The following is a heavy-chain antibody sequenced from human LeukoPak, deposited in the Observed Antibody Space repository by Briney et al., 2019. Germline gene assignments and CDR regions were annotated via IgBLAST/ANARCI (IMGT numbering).Heavy chain of an antibody. CDR2: IKQDGSEK. J-gene: IGHJ4*02. D-gene: IGHD3-22*01. CDR3: ARDYYETSGYYYVFDN. V-gene: IGHV3-7*01. CDR1: GFSFSSFW. Sequence: GGSLRLSCAASGFSFSSFWMSWVRQAPGKGLEWVANIKQDGSEKDSLDSVKGRFTFSRDNANNSLYLQMSRLRAEDTAVYYCARDYYETSGYYYVFDNWGQGTLVTVSS.